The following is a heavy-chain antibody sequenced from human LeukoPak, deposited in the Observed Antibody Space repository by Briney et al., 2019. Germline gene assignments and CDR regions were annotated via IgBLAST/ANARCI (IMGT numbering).Heavy chain of an antibody. D-gene: IGHD3-3*01. CDR1: GFTLSDYY. Sequence: GGSLRLSCAASGFTLSDYYMSWIRQAPGKGLEWVSYISSSGSTIYYADSVKGRFTISRDNAKNSLYLQMNSLRAEDTAVYYCARVHRGIYDFWSGYLENWFDPWGQGTLVTVSS. CDR2: ISSSGSTI. J-gene: IGHJ5*02. V-gene: IGHV3-11*01. CDR3: ARVHRGIYDFWSGYLENWFDP.